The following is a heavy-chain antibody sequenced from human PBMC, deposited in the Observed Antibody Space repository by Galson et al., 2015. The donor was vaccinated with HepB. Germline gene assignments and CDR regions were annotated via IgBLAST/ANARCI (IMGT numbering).Heavy chain of an antibody. Sequence: SVKVSCKASGYTFTSYAMHWVRQAPGQRLEWMGWINAGNGNTKYSQKFQGRVTITRDTSASTAYMELSSLRSEDTAAYYCARAPRHGGNSDYWGQGTLLSVSS. CDR2: INAGNGNT. CDR3: ARAPRHGGNSDY. J-gene: IGHJ4*02. CDR1: GYTFTSYA. D-gene: IGHD4-23*01. V-gene: IGHV1-3*01.